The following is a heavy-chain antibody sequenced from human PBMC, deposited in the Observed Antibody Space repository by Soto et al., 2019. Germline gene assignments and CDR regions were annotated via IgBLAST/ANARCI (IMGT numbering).Heavy chain of an antibody. J-gene: IGHJ6*02. CDR3: ARCYVVVAATPIYYYYGMDV. Sequence: GSLRLSCAASGFTFSSYAIHCCRQAPFKGREWVAVISYDGSNKYYADSVKGRFTISRDNSKNTLYLQMNSLRAEDTAVYYCARCYVVVAATPIYYYYGMDVWGQGTTVTVSS. D-gene: IGHD2-15*01. V-gene: IGHV3-30-3*01. CDR2: ISYDGSNK. CDR1: GFTFSSYA.